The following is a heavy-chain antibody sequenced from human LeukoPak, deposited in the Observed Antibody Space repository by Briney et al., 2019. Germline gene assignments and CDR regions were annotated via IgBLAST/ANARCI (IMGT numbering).Heavy chain of an antibody. D-gene: IGHD1-26*01. V-gene: IGHV3-15*01. CDR1: GFTFGYSW. CDR2: IKSKSDGGTA. Sequence: GGSLRLSCVASGFTFGYSWMSWVRQAPGKGLEWVGRIKSKSDGGTADYAAVVKARFIISRDDSKDTLYLQMNSLKTEDTGIYYCAEFNTRDAFEIWGQGIMVTVSS. J-gene: IGHJ3*02. CDR3: AEFNTRDAFEI.